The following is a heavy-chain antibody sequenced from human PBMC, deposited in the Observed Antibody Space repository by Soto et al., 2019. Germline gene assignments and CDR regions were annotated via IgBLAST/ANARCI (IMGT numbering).Heavy chain of an antibody. V-gene: IGHV4-4*02. CDR3: ARDGDYDILTGYYTGAFDI. CDR1: GGSISSSNW. D-gene: IGHD3-9*01. J-gene: IGHJ3*02. CDR2: IYHSGST. Sequence: PSETLSLTCAVSGGSISSSNWWSWVRQPPGKGLEWIGEIYHSGSTNYNPSLKSRVTISVDKSKNQFSLKLSSVTAADTAVYYCARDGDYDILTGYYTGAFDIWGQGTMVTVSS.